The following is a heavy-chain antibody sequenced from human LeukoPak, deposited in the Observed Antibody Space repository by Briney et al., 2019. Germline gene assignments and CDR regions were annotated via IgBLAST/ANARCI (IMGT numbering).Heavy chain of an antibody. J-gene: IGHJ4*02. CDR3: ARDGDYGAYFDY. V-gene: IGHV3-21*01. CDR1: GFTFSSYS. CDR2: ISSSSSYI. D-gene: IGHD4-17*01. Sequence: PGGSLRLSCAASGFTFSSYSMNWVRQAPGKGLEWVSSISSSSSYIYYADSVKGRFTISRDNAKNSLCLQMNSLRAEDTAVYYCARDGDYGAYFDYWGQGTLVTVSS.